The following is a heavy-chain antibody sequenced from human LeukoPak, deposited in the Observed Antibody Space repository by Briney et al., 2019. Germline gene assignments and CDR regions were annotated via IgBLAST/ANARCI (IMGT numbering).Heavy chain of an antibody. Sequence: GGSLRLSCAASGFTVSSNYMSWVRQAPGKGLEWVSVIYSGGSTYYADSVKGRFTISRDNSKNTLYLQMNSLRAEDTAVYYCARGKVNSGSYYYDAFDIWGQGTMVTVSS. D-gene: IGHD1-26*01. V-gene: IGHV3-66*01. J-gene: IGHJ3*02. CDR1: GFTVSSNY. CDR2: IYSGGST. CDR3: ARGKVNSGSYYYDAFDI.